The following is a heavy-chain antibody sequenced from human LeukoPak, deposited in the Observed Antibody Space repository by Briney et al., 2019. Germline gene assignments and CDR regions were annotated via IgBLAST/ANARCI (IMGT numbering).Heavy chain of an antibody. J-gene: IGHJ4*02. D-gene: IGHD2-2*01. V-gene: IGHV5-51*01. CDR3: VRPGGSTSQVHYFDY. Sequence: GESLKISCKGSGYSFTNYWIAWVRQMPGKGLEWMGIIYPGDSDTRYSPSFQGQVTISADKSISTAYLLWSSLKASDTAMYYCVRPGGSTSQVHYFDYWGQGTLVTVSS. CDR2: IYPGDSDT. CDR1: GYSFTNYW.